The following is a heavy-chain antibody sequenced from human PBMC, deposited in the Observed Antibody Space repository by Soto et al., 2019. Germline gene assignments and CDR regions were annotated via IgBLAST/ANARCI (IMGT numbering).Heavy chain of an antibody. V-gene: IGHV3-21*01. CDR1: GFTFSSYS. D-gene: IGHD3-3*01. J-gene: IGHJ4*02. CDR3: ARDPDFYYFAY. Sequence: EVQLVESGGGLVKPGGSLRLSCAASGFTFSSYSMNWVRQAPGKGLEWVSSISSSSSYIYYADSVKGRLTISRDNAKNSLYLQMNSLRAEDTAVYYCARDPDFYYFAYWGQGTLVTVSS. CDR2: ISSSSSYI.